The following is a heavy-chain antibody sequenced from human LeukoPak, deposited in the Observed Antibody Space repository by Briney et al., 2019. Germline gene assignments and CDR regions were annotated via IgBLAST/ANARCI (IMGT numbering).Heavy chain of an antibody. V-gene: IGHV4-39*01. CDR2: IYSTGNT. D-gene: IGHD5-12*01. CDR3: ARGGESGYDT. Sequence: SETLSLTCTVSGGSISSSSNYWGWIRQPPGKGLEWIGTIYSTGNTYYNPSLKSRLTISVDTSKNQFSLKLSSVTAADTAVYYCARGGESGYDTWGQGSLVTVSS. J-gene: IGHJ5*02. CDR1: GGSISSSSNY.